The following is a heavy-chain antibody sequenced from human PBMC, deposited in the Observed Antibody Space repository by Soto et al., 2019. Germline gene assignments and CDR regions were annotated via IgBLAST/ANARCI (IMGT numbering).Heavy chain of an antibody. D-gene: IGHD3-16*01. CDR3: ARDIGFDYVN. V-gene: IGHV3-7*01. J-gene: IGHJ4*02. CDR2: IKEDGSEI. CDR1: GFNVMRYW. Sequence: GALRLSCAVSGFNVMRYWMSWVRQAPGKGLEWVASIKEDGSEIYYLHSVRGRFSISRDSAGNALHLTMNYLSAEDTGVYFCARDIGFDYVNWGQGTLVTVSS.